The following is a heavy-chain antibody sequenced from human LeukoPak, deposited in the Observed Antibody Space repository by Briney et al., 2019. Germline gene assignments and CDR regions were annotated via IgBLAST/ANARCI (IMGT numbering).Heavy chain of an antibody. CDR1: GGSFSGYY. CDR2: INHSGNT. J-gene: IGHJ5*02. D-gene: IGHD3-22*01. CDR3: ARGWAKKANYYDSSGYLNWFDP. Sequence: PSETLSLTCAVYGGSFSGYYWSWIRQPPGKGLEWIGEINHSGNTNYNPSLKSRVTILVDTSKHQFSLKLSSVTAADTAVYYCARGWAKKANYYDSSGYLNWFDPWGQGTLVTVSS. V-gene: IGHV4-34*01.